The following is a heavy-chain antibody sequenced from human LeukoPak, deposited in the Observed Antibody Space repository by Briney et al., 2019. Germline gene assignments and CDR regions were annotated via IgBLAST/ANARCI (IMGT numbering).Heavy chain of an antibody. CDR1: GGSISSYY. V-gene: IGHV4-34*01. J-gene: IGHJ6*03. Sequence: SETLSLTCSVSGGSISSYYWSWIRQPPGKGLEWIGEINHSGSTNYNPSLKSRVTISVDTSKNQFSLKLSSVTAADTAVYYCARGWSIAAAGPNYYYYYYMDVWGKGTTVTVSS. CDR2: INHSGST. CDR3: ARGWSIAAAGPNYYYYYYMDV. D-gene: IGHD6-13*01.